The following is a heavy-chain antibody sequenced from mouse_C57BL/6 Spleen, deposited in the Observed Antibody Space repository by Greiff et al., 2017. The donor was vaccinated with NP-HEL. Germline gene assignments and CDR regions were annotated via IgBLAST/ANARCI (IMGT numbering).Heavy chain of an antibody. CDR3: ARSNYGSTLDY. D-gene: IGHD1-1*01. CDR1: GYTFTSYW. J-gene: IGHJ2*01. CDR2: IDPSDSYT. Sequence: QVQLQQPGAELVKPGASVKLSCKASGYTFTSYWMQWVKQRPGPGLEWIGEIDPSDSYTNYNQKFKGKATLTVDTSSSTAYMQLSSLTSEDSAVYYCARSNYGSTLDYWGQGTTLTVSS. V-gene: IGHV1-50*01.